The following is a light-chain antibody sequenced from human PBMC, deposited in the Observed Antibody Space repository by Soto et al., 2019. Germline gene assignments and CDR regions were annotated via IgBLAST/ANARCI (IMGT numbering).Light chain of an antibody. V-gene: IGKV1-39*01. J-gene: IGKJ3*01. CDR1: HSVASY. CDR2: VAT. Sequence: DIQITKSPYSLSASVGDRVTITCRASHSVASYFNWFQQRPGKAPSLLIYVATTLHTGVPSRFSGSRSGTNFTLTISRLQPEDFATYYCQESSTTPAFTFGPGTKVDIK. CDR3: QESSTTPAFT.